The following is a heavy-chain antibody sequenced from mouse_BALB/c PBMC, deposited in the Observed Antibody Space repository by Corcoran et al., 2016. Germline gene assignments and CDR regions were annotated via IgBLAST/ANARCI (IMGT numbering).Heavy chain of an antibody. V-gene: IGHV4-1*02. Sequence: EVKLLKSGGGLVQPGGSLKLSCEASGFDFGRYWVSWVRQAPGKGLEWIGEINPDSSTINYTPSLKDKFIISRDNAKNTLYLQMSKVRSEDTALYYCARPVGSPYAMDYWGQGTSVTVSS. CDR1: GFDFGRYW. J-gene: IGHJ4*01. CDR2: INPDSSTI. CDR3: ARPVGSPYAMDY.